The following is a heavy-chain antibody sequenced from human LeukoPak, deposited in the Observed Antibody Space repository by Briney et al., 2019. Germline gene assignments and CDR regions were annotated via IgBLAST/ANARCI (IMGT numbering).Heavy chain of an antibody. CDR1: GFTFSSYS. J-gene: IGHJ3*02. Sequence: GGSLRLSCAASGFTFSSYSMNWVRQAPGKGLEWVSYISSSSSTIYYADSVKGRFTISRDNAKNSLYLQMNSLRAEDTAVYYCAKPDSGWYSGEAFDIWGQGTMVTVSS. V-gene: IGHV3-48*01. CDR2: ISSSSSTI. D-gene: IGHD6-19*01. CDR3: AKPDSGWYSGEAFDI.